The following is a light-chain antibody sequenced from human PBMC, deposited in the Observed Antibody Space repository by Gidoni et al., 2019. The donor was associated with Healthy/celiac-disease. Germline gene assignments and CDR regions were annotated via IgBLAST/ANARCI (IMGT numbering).Light chain of an antibody. CDR3: QQYYSTPYT. CDR2: WAS. J-gene: IGKJ2*01. Sequence: DMLMTQSPDSLAVSLGERATINCKSSQSVLYSSNNKTYLAGYQQKPGQPHKLLIYWASTRESGVPDRFSGSGSGTDFTLTISILQAEDVAVYYCQQYYSTPYTFGQGTKLEIK. V-gene: IGKV4-1*01. CDR1: QSVLYSSNNKTY.